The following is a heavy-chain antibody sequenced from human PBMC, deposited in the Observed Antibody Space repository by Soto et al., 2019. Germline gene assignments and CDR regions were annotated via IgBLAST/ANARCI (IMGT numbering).Heavy chain of an antibody. CDR3: GDRHPGVDHFYDY. Sequence: SGPTLVNPTQTLTLTCTFSGVSLSATGVGVGWIRQSTGKALEWLALIYWDDDKRYSPSLESRLTITQDTSKHQVVLQMTHMRPVDAEIYYCGDRHPGVDHFYDYWGQGTVVPVSS. CDR1: GVSLSATGVG. CDR2: IYWDDDK. D-gene: IGHD3-3*01. J-gene: IGHJ4*02. V-gene: IGHV2-5*02.